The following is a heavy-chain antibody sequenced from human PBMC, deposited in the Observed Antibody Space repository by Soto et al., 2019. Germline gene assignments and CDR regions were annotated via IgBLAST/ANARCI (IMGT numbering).Heavy chain of an antibody. CDR1: GGTFGNSA. CDR3: ARDGDPQSAFWSGPLGGGRFDP. Sequence: QVQLVQSGAEVEKPGSSVNVSCKTSGGTFGNSAVTWVRQAPGQGLEWLGGIVPMFGTANYAQKFQGRVTSTADESTIKAYMELNSLQSDDTAVYYCARDGDPQSAFWSGPLGGGRFDPWGQGTLVTVSS. J-gene: IGHJ5*02. V-gene: IGHV1-69*12. CDR2: IVPMFGTA. D-gene: IGHD3-3*01.